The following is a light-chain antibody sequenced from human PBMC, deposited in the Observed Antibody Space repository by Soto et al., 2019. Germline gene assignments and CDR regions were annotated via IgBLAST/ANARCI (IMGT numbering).Light chain of an antibody. Sequence: EIVMTQSPATLSVSPGERATLSCRASQSVNSNLASYLAWYQQKPGQAPRLLIYGASTRATGIPARFSGSGSGTEFTLTISGLQPEDFAVYYCQQYNNWPVTFGQGTKVEIK. V-gene: IGKV3-15*01. CDR1: QSVNSN. CDR2: GAS. J-gene: IGKJ2*01. CDR3: QQYNNWPVT.